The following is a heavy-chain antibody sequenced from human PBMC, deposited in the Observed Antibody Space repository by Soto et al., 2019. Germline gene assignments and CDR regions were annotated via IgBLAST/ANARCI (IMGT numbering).Heavy chain of an antibody. J-gene: IGHJ1*01. CDR1: GGSISSYY. D-gene: IGHD6-13*01. V-gene: IGHV4-59*08. CDR3: ARNHRTAAGTQYFQH. Sequence: SETLSLTCTVSGGSISSYYWSWIRQPPGKGLEWIGYIYYSGSTNYNPSLKSRVTISVDTSKNQFSLKLSSVTAADTAVYYCARNHRTAAGTQYFQHWGQGTLVTVSS. CDR2: IYYSGST.